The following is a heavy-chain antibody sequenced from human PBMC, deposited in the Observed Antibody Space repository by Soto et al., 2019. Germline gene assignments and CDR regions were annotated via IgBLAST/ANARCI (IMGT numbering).Heavy chain of an antibody. CDR1: GYNFSAYY. D-gene: IGHD5-18*01. V-gene: IGHV1-8*01. CDR2: LNPRNGQT. CDR3: ARETDTSMVDY. J-gene: IGHJ4*02. Sequence: QVQLVQSGAEVKKPGASVKVSCQTSGYNFSAYYFNWVRQAAGQGPEWMGWLNPRNGQTGYVQKFRGRVTMTRDTSIAAVYLELSRLTSEDTAIYFCARETDTSMVDYWGQGTLVTVSS.